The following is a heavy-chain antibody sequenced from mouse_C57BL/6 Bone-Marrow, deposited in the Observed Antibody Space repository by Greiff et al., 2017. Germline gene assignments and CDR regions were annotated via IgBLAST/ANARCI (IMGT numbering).Heavy chain of an antibody. V-gene: IGHV1-81*01. J-gene: IGHJ3*01. CDR2: IYPRSGNT. D-gene: IGHD2-1*01. CDR3: ASWIYYGNYSFAY. CDR1: GYTFTSYG. Sequence: LQESGAELARPGASVKLSCKASGYTFTSYGISWVKQRTGQGLEWIGEIYPRSGNTYYNEKFKGKATLTADKSSSTAYMELRSLTSEDSAVYFCASWIYYGNYSFAYWGQGTLVTVSA.